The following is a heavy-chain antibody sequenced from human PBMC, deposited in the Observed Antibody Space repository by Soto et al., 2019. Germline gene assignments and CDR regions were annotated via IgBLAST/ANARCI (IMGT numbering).Heavy chain of an antibody. J-gene: IGHJ5*02. V-gene: IGHV3-30*18. Sequence: QVQLVESGGGVVQPGRSLRLSCAASGFTFDSYGMHRVRQAPGKGLEWVAVISSDGNNKYYADSVKGRFTISRDNFKNTLYLQMSSLRADDTAVYYCAKDLLPNTVTTCGSWSQGTLVTVSS. CDR1: GFTFDSYG. D-gene: IGHD4-17*01. CDR2: ISSDGNNK. CDR3: AKDLLPNTVTTCGS.